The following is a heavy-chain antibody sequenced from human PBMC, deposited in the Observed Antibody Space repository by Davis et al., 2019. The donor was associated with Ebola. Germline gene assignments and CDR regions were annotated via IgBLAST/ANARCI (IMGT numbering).Heavy chain of an antibody. V-gene: IGHV3-48*01. CDR1: GFSFSTYS. CDR3: ARHGSGMGFDY. J-gene: IGHJ4*02. CDR2: ISSTSRTI. Sequence: GESLKISCAVSGFSFSTYSMNWVRQAPGKGLEWVSYISSTSRTIYYADSVKGRFTISRDNAKNSLYLQMNSLRAEDTAIYYCARHGSGMGFDYWGQGTLATVSS. D-gene: IGHD6-19*01.